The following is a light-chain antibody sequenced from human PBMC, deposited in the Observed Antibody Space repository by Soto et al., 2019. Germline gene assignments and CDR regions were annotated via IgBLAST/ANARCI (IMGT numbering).Light chain of an antibody. Sequence: SYELTQPPSVSVSPGQTARITCSGDALTKQYAYWYQQKPGQAPVLVIYKDSERPSGIPERFSGSSSGTTVTLTIGGVQAEDEADYYCQSADSSGTFYVFGTGTKLTVL. CDR2: KDS. CDR1: ALTKQY. V-gene: IGLV3-25*03. J-gene: IGLJ1*01. CDR3: QSADSSGTFYV.